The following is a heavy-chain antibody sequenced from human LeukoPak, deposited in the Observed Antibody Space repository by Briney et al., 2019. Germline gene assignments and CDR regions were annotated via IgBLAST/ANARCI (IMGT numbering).Heavy chain of an antibody. V-gene: IGHV1-46*01. CDR3: ARSITMINWFDP. CDR2: INPSGGST. Sequence: ASVKVSCKASGGTFSSYAISWVRQAPGQGLEWMGIINPSGGSTSYAQKFQGRVTMTRDTSTSTVYMELSSLRSEDTAVYYCARSITMINWFDPWGQGTLVTVSS. D-gene: IGHD3-22*01. J-gene: IGHJ5*02. CDR1: GGTFSSYA.